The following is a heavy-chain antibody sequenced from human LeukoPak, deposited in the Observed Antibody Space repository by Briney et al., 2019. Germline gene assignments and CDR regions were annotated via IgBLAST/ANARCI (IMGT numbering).Heavy chain of an antibody. CDR2: ISGSGGKT. J-gene: IGHJ1*01. V-gene: IGHV3-23*01. Sequence: PGGSLRLSCAASGFTFSTYVMGWVRQPPGKGLEWVSTISGSGGKTYYADSVKGRSTISRDNSKNTVYLQMNSRRAEDTAVYFCPKDLSPFGSSGYSAFFQHWGQGTLVTVSS. CDR3: PKDLSPFGSSGYSAFFQH. CDR1: GFTFSTYV. D-gene: IGHD3-22*01.